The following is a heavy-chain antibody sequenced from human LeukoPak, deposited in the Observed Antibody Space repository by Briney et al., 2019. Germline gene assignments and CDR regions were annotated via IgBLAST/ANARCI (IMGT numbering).Heavy chain of an antibody. Sequence: SETLSLTCAVSGGSISSGGYSWSWIRQPPGKGLEWIGYIYHSGSTYYNPSLKSRVTISVDRSKNQFSLKLSSVTAADPAVYYCARVGGGIIIDWGQGTLVTVSS. V-gene: IGHV4-30-2*01. CDR3: ARVGGGIIID. D-gene: IGHD3-10*01. CDR1: GGSISSGGYS. CDR2: IYHSGST. J-gene: IGHJ4*02.